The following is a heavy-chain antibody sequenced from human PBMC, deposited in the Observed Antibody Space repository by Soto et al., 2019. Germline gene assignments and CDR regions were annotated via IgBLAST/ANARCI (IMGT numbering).Heavy chain of an antibody. V-gene: IGHV1-69*01. CDR2: IIPIFGTA. D-gene: IGHD3-22*01. CDR3: ARHITMIVVVDYYYYGMDV. J-gene: IGHJ6*02. Sequence: QVHLVQSGAEVKKSGASVKVSCKASGGTFSSYAISWVRQAPGQGLEWMGGIIPIFGTANYAQKFQGRVTITADESTSTAYMELSSLRSEDTAVYYCARHITMIVVVDYYYYGMDVWGQGTTVTVSS. CDR1: GGTFSSYA.